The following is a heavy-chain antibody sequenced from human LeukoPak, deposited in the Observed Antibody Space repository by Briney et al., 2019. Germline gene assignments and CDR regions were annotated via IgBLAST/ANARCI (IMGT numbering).Heavy chain of an antibody. CDR2: FYPEDGET. V-gene: IGHV1-24*01. D-gene: IGHD6-6*01. J-gene: IGHJ5*02. CDR3: ATAVGIAARPDLTNWFDP. CDR1: GYTLTELS. Sequence: ASVKVSCKVSGYTLTELSMHWVRQAPGKGLEWMGGFYPEDGETIYAQKFQGRVTMTEDTSTDTAYMELSSLRSEDTAVYYCATAVGIAARPDLTNWFDPWGQGTLVTVSS.